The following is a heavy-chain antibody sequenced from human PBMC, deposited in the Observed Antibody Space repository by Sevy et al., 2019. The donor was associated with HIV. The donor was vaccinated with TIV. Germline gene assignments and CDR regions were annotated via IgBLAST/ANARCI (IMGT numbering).Heavy chain of an antibody. D-gene: IGHD6-19*01. V-gene: IGHV3-53*01. CDR2: IYSGGST. Sequence: GGSLRLSCAASGFTVSSNYMSWVRQAPGKGLEWVSVIYSGGSTYYADSVKGRFTISRDNSKNTLYLQMNSLRAEDTAVYYCAQRGAVAGTIAFDIWAKGQWSPSPQ. CDR3: AQRGAVAGTIAFDI. CDR1: GFTVSSNY. J-gene: IGHJ3*02.